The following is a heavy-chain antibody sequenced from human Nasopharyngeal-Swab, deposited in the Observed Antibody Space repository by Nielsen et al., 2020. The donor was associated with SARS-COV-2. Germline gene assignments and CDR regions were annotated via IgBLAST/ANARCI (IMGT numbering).Heavy chain of an antibody. CDR2: ISYDGSNK. Sequence: GESLKISCAASGFTFSSYDMHWVRQAPGKGLEWVAVISYDGSNKYYADSVKGRFTISRDNSKNTLYLQMNSLRAEDTAVYYCGKGGGTTGTVGLVIWGQGTMVTVSS. D-gene: IGHD1-1*01. V-gene: IGHV3-30*18. CDR1: GFTFSSYD. CDR3: GKGGGTTGTVGLVI. J-gene: IGHJ3*02.